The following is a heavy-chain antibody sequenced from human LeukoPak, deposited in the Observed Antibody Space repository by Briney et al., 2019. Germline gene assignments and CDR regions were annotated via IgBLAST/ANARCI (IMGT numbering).Heavy chain of an antibody. J-gene: IGHJ1*01. CDR1: GFTFSIYA. Sequence: GGSLRLSCAASGFTFSIYAMIWVRQAPGKGLEWVSAISATNGNTYYADSVKGRFTISRDNSKYTLYLQMNSLRAEDTAVYYCARDPPPIVGATGYFQHWGQGTLVTVSS. D-gene: IGHD1-26*01. CDR3: ARDPPPIVGATGYFQH. CDR2: ISATNGNT. V-gene: IGHV3-23*01.